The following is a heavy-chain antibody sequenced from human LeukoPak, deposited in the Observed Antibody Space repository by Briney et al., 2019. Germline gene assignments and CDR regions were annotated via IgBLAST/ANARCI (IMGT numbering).Heavy chain of an antibody. Sequence: ASVTVSCKASGYTFTSYDINWVRQATGQGLEWMGWMNPNRGNTGYAQKFQGRVTMTRNTSISTAYMELSSLRSEDTAVYYCARGGRYCSGGSCYDYYGMDVWGQGTTVTVSS. J-gene: IGHJ6*02. CDR3: ARGGRYCSGGSCYDYYGMDV. D-gene: IGHD2-15*01. CDR1: GYTFTSYD. V-gene: IGHV1-8*01. CDR2: MNPNRGNT.